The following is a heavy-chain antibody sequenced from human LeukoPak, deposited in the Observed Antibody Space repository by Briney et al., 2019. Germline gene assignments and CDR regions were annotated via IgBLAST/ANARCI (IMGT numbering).Heavy chain of an antibody. CDR3: ARVGDGDYAFDY. CDR1: GGSFSGYY. CDR2: INHSGST. J-gene: IGHJ4*02. V-gene: IGHV4-34*01. Sequence: SETQSLTCAVYGGSFSGYYWSWIRQPPGKGLEWIGEINHSGSTNYNPSLKSRVTISVDTSKNQFSLKLSSVTAADTAVYYCARVGDGDYAFDYWGQGTLVTVSS. D-gene: IGHD4-17*01.